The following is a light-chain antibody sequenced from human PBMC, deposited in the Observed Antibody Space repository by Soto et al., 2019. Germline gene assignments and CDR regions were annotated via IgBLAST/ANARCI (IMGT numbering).Light chain of an antibody. CDR2: WAS. CDR3: QQYYSTPYT. CDR1: QSVLYNSNNKNN. V-gene: IGKV4-1*01. Sequence: DIVMTQSPDSLAVSLGERATINCKSSQSVLYNSNNKNNLTWYQQKPGQPPKLLIYWASTRDSGVPDRFSGSGSGTDFTLTLSSLHAEDVAVYYCQQYYSTPYTFGQGTKLEIK. J-gene: IGKJ2*01.